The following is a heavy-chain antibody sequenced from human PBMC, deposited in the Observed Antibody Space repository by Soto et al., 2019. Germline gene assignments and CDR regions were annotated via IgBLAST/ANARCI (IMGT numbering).Heavy chain of an antibody. CDR1: GDSVSSNSAA. V-gene: IGHV6-1*01. Sequence: SQTLSLTCAISGDSVSSNSAAWNWIRQSPSRGLEWLGRTYYRSKWYNDYAVSVKSRITINPDTSKNQFSLQLNSVTPEDPAVYYCARDEWVAEVGSIAARPGAFDIWGQGTMVTVSS. D-gene: IGHD6-6*01. CDR3: ARDEWVAEVGSIAARPGAFDI. J-gene: IGHJ3*02. CDR2: TYYRSKWYN.